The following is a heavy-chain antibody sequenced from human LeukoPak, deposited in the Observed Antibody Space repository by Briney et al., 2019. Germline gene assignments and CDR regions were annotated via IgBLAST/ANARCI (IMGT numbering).Heavy chain of an antibody. CDR3: ARLQYCSGTSCYWFDP. Sequence: SQTLSLTCDVSGGSISSGLYSWSWVRQPLGKGLEWIGYIYHTGGTYYNPSLKSRVAISVDTSKNQFSLRLSSVTAADTAVYYCARLQYCSGTSCYWFDPWGQGTLVTVSS. V-gene: IGHV4-30-2*01. CDR1: GGSISSGLYS. CDR2: IYHTGGT. J-gene: IGHJ5*02. D-gene: IGHD2-2*01.